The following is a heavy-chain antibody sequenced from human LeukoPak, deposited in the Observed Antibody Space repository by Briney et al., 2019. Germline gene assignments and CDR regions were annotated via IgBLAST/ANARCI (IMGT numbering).Heavy chain of an antibody. J-gene: IGHJ4*02. CDR1: GYSYTSYW. D-gene: IGHD3-22*01. V-gene: IGHV5-51*01. Sequence: GESLKISCKGSGYSYTSYWIGWVRQMPGKGLEWMGIIYPGDSDTRCSPSFQGQVTISADKSISTAYLQWSSLKASDTAMYYCARRTYYYDSSGTGTWYFDYWGQGTLVTVSS. CDR2: IYPGDSDT. CDR3: ARRTYYYDSSGTGTWYFDY.